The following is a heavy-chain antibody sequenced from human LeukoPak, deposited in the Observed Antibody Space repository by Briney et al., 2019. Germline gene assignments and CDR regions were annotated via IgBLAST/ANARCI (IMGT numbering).Heavy chain of an antibody. CDR1: GFNFNNYW. V-gene: IGHV3-7*03. J-gene: IGHJ4*02. D-gene: IGHD5-24*01. Sequence: GGSLRLSCAASGFNFNNYWMSWVRQVPGKGLQWVGNVNEPGNGKQYVDSVKGRFTISRDNARNLLYLQVDDLRAEDTATYFCARDDVEGFFDHWGQGTLVTVSS. CDR3: ARDDVEGFFDH. CDR2: VNEPGNGK.